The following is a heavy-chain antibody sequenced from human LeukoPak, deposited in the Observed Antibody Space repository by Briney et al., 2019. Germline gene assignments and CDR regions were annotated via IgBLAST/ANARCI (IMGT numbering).Heavy chain of an antibody. V-gene: IGHV3-53*01. D-gene: IGHD3-10*01. CDR2: IYGGGST. J-gene: IGHJ5*02. CDR3: ARDLRFGESIP. CDR1: GLTVSSNF. Sequence: PGGSLRLSCAATGLTVSSNFMSWVRQAPGKGLEWVSVIYGGGSTYYADSVKGRFTISRDTPKNTLYPQMNSLRAEDTAVYYCARDLRFGESIPWGQGTLVTVSS.